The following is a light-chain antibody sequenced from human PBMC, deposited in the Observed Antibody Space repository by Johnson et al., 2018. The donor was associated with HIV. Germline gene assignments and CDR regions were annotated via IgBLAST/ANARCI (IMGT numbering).Light chain of an antibody. V-gene: IGLV1-51*02. CDR3: GTWDTSLSAFV. CDR1: SSNIGKNH. Sequence: QSVLTQPPSVSAAPGQKVTISCSGSSSNIGKNHVSWYQQFPGTAPKLLVYEDDKRPLGIPDRFSGSKSGTSATLGITGLQTGDEADFYCGTWDTSLSAFVFGTGTKVTV. J-gene: IGLJ1*01. CDR2: EDD.